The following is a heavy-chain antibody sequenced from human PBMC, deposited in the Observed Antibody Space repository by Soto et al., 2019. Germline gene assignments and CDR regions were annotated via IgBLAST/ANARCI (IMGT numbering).Heavy chain of an antibody. V-gene: IGHV4-4*02. Sequence: SETLSLTCAVSGGSISSSNWWSWVRQPPGKGLEWIGEIYHSGSTNYNPSLKSRVTISVDKSKNQFSLKLSSVTAADTAVYYCARWKAAAGRYGMDVWGQGTTVTVSS. CDR1: GGSISSSNW. J-gene: IGHJ6*02. CDR3: ARWKAAAGRYGMDV. CDR2: IYHSGST. D-gene: IGHD6-13*01.